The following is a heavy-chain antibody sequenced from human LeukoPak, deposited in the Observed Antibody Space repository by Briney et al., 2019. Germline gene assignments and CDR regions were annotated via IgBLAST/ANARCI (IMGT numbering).Heavy chain of an antibody. V-gene: IGHV3-23*01. CDR2: ISGSGGST. J-gene: IGHJ4*02. CDR1: GFTFSNYA. CDR3: AKTLSGYYGSGSYDY. Sequence: GGSLRLSCAASGFTFSNYAMSWVRQAPGKGLEWVSAISGSGGSTYYADSVMGRFTISRDNSKNTLSLQMNSLRAEDTAVYYCAKTLSGYYGSGSYDYWGQGTLVTVSS. D-gene: IGHD3-10*01.